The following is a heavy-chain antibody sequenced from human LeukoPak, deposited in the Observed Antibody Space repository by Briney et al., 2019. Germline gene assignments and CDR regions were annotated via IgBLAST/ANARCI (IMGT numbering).Heavy chain of an antibody. CDR3: ASQYCSSTSCYDAFDI. CDR1: GFTFSSYW. V-gene: IGHV3-7*01. Sequence: GGSLRLSCAASGFTFSSYWMSWVRQAPGKGLEWVANIKQDGSEKYYVDSVKGRFTISRDNAKNSLYPQMNSLRAEDTAVYYCASQYCSSTSCYDAFDIWGQGTMVTVSS. D-gene: IGHD2-2*01. J-gene: IGHJ3*02. CDR2: IKQDGSEK.